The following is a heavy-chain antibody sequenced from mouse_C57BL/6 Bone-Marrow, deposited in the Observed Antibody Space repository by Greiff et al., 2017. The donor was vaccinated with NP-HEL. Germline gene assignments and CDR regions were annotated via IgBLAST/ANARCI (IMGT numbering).Heavy chain of an antibody. J-gene: IGHJ4*01. CDR2: IYPGNGDT. V-gene: IGHV1-5*01. D-gene: IGHD6-1*01. CDR1: GYTFTGYW. Sequence: VQLKQSGTELVRPGASVKMSCKASGYTFTGYWMHWVKQRPGQGLEWIGAIYPGNGDTSYNQKFKGKATLTAVTSASTAYMELSSLTTEDSAVYYCTREARFWYAMDYWGQGTSVTVSS. CDR3: TREARFWYAMDY.